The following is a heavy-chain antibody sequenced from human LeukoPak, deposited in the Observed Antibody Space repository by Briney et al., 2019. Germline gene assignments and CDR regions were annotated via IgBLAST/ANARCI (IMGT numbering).Heavy chain of an antibody. Sequence: SETLSLTCTVSGGSISSYYWGWIRQPAGKGLEWIGRIYTSGSTNYNPSLKSRVTMSVDTSKNQFSLKLSSVTAADTAVYYCARAPSIAAIRHAFDIWGQGTMVTVSS. CDR2: IYTSGST. J-gene: IGHJ3*02. CDR3: ARAPSIAAIRHAFDI. CDR1: GGSISSYY. V-gene: IGHV4-4*07. D-gene: IGHD6-6*01.